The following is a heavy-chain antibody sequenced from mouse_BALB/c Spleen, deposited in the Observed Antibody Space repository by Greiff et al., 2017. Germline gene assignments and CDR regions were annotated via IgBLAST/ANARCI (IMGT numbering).Heavy chain of an antibody. CDR2: ISSGGGST. Sequence: EVKVVESGGGLVKPGGSLKLSCAASGFAFSSYDMSWVRQTPEKRLEWVAYISSGGGSTYYPDTVKGRFTISRDNAKNTLYLQMSSLKSEDTAMYYCARHGYGNYGAMDYWGQGTSVTVSS. J-gene: IGHJ4*01. D-gene: IGHD2-1*01. CDR1: GFAFSSYD. V-gene: IGHV5-12-1*01. CDR3: ARHGYGNYGAMDY.